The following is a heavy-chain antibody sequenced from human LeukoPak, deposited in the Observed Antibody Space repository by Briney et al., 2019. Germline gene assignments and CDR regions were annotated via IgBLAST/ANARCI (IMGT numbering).Heavy chain of an antibody. CDR1: GFTFYKSA. V-gene: IGHV3-23*01. CDR2: ISGRGDFT. D-gene: IGHD3-3*01. J-gene: IGHJ4*02. CDR3: ARREAEESGPIDY. Sequence: GGSLRLSCSASGFTFYKSAMTWVRQAPGTGLEWVSAISGRGDFTYYADSVKGRFTISRDNSRNILYLRMSSLRADDTAVYYCARREAEESGPIDYWGQETLVTVSS.